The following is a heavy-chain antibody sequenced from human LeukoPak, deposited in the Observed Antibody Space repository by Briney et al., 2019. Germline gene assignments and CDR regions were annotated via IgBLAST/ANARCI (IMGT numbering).Heavy chain of an antibody. Sequence: PGGSLRLSCAASGFTFGDYGMNWVRQAPGKGLVWVSRINSDGSSTSYADSVKGRFTISRDNAKNTLYLQMNSLRAEDTAVYYCARVGGDYGPRVLDYWGQGTLVTVSS. CDR1: GFTFGDYG. CDR2: INSDGSST. V-gene: IGHV3-74*01. D-gene: IGHD4-17*01. J-gene: IGHJ4*02. CDR3: ARVGGDYGPRVLDY.